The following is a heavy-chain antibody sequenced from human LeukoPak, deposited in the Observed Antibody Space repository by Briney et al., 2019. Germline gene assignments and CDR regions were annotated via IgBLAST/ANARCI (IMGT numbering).Heavy chain of an antibody. J-gene: IGHJ4*02. CDR1: GYSISRGYY. V-gene: IGHV4-38-2*01. Sequence: SETLSLTCGASGYSISRGYYWAWIRQPPGKGLEWIGTIYHTGSTYYTPSLGSRVTISVDTSKNEFSLNLNSVTAADTAVYYCARAGWIITSGIDYWGQGALVTVSS. CDR3: ARAGWIITSGIDY. CDR2: IYHTGST. D-gene: IGHD3-10*01.